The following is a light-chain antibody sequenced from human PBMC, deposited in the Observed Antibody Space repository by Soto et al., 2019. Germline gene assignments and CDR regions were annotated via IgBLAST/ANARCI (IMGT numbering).Light chain of an antibody. CDR2: EGN. CDR1: SSDVGSY. V-gene: IGLV2-23*01. CDR3: CSFAGSSTYTWV. J-gene: IGLJ3*02. Sequence: QSALTQPASVSGSPGQSITISCTGTSSDVGSYVSWYQQHPGKAPKLIIYEGNDRPSGVSNRFSGSKSANTASLTISGLQAEDEGDYYCCSFAGSSTYTWVFGGGTKVTVL.